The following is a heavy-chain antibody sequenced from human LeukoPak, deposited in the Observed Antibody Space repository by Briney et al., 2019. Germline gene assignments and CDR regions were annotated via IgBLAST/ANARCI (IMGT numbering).Heavy chain of an antibody. CDR3: AKDDEYGDSPPPLDY. CDR2: ISGDGGST. V-gene: IGHV3-43*02. D-gene: IGHD4-17*01. CDR1: GFTFDDYA. J-gene: IGHJ4*02. Sequence: PVGSLRLSCAASGFTFDDYAMHWVCQAPGKGLEWVSLISGDGGSTYYADSVKGRFTISRDNSKNSLYLQMNSLRTKDTALYYCAKDDEYGDSPPPLDYWGQGTLVTVSS.